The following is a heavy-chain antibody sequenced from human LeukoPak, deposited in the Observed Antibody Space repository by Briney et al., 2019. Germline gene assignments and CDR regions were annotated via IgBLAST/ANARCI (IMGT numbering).Heavy chain of an antibody. CDR1: GFTFSDYW. CDR3: ARDWEY. CDR2: IKQDGSEK. Sequence: GGSLRLSCAASGFTFSDYWMSWVRQAPGKGLEWVANIKQDGSEKYCVDSVKGRFTVSRDNAKNSLYLQMNSLRAEDTAVYYCARDWEYWGQGTLVTVSS. J-gene: IGHJ4*02. V-gene: IGHV3-7*01. D-gene: IGHD1-26*01.